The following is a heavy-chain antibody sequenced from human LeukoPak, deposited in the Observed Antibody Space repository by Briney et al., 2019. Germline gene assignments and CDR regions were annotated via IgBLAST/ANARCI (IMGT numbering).Heavy chain of an antibody. D-gene: IGHD3-9*01. Sequence: PGGSLRLSCAASGFTFSSYSMNWVRQAPGKGLEWVSSISSSSSYIYYADSVKGRFTISRDNAKNSLYLQMNSLRAEDTAVYYCAREQNDIRYYYYGTDVWGQGTTVTVSS. J-gene: IGHJ6*02. CDR2: ISSSSSYI. CDR1: GFTFSSYS. V-gene: IGHV3-21*01. CDR3: AREQNDIRYYYYGTDV.